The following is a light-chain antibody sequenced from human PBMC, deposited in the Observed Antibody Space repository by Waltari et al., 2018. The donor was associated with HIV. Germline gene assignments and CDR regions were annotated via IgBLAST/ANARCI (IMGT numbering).Light chain of an antibody. CDR3: QDYKSAPQGFT. V-gene: IGKV1-27*01. Sequence: DIQMTQSPSSLSASVVDRVTITCRASQGITNSLAWYQQIPGKVPKLLIDAASTLHSGVPSRFSGSGSGTDFTLTISSLQPEDVASYYCQDYKSAPQGFTFGPGTKVDMK. CDR1: QGITNS. J-gene: IGKJ3*01. CDR2: AAS.